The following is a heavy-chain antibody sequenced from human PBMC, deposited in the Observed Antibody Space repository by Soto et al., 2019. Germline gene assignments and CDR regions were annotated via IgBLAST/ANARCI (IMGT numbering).Heavy chain of an antibody. Sequence: QVQLVQSGAEVKKPGASVRVSCKASGYTLGDHYLHWVRQAPGQGLEWMGWLNPRSGDTDSAQRFRGRVTMTSDTSINTAYLELNSLRSDDTAVYFCARARLARSHCDNWGQGSLVTVSS. CDR3: ARARLARSHCDN. CDR1: GYTLGDHY. D-gene: IGHD3-3*02. CDR2: LNPRSGDT. V-gene: IGHV1-2*02. J-gene: IGHJ4*02.